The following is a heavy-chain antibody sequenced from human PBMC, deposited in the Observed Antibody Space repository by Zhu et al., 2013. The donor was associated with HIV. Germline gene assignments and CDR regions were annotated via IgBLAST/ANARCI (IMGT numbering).Heavy chain of an antibody. V-gene: IGHV1-18*01. CDR1: GYTFTSYG. D-gene: IGHD3-3*01. CDR3: ARDSPTYYDFWSGFERDAFDI. Sequence: QVQLVQSGAEVKKPGASVKVSCKASGYTFTSYGISWVRQAPGQGLEWMGWISAYNGNTNYAQKLQGRVTMTTDTSTSTAYMELRSLRSDDTAVYYCARDSPTYYDFWSGFERDAFDIWAKGQWSPSL. J-gene: IGHJ3*02. CDR2: ISAYNGNT.